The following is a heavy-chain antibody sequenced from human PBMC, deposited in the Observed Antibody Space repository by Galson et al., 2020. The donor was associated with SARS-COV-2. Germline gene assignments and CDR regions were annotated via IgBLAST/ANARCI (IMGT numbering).Heavy chain of an antibody. CDR3: ARAGASGGRFTIGRGVSDGDFDI. V-gene: IGHV1-69*13. Sequence: SVTVSRKASRGTFRNSAINLVRQAPGQRLEWMGGINPGFGTPLYAQRFQRRVTITADGATNTAYMDLSSLRSEDTAMYYCARAGASGGRFTIGRGVSDGDFDIWGQGTMVTVSS. D-gene: IGHD3-10*01. CDR2: INPGFGTP. J-gene: IGHJ3*02. CDR1: RGTFRNSA.